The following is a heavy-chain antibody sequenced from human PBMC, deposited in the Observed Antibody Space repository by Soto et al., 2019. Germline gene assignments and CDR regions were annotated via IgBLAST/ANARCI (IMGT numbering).Heavy chain of an antibody. V-gene: IGHV3-30-3*01. CDR3: ASSFRYNYGMDV. CDR2: ISYDGSNK. CDR1: GFTFSSYA. Sequence: PGGSLRLSCAASGFTFSSYAMHWVRKAPGKGLEWVAVISYDGSNKYYADSVKGRFTISRDNSKNTLYLQMNSLRAEDTAVYYCASSFRYNYGMDVWGQGTTVTVSS. D-gene: IGHD3-9*01. J-gene: IGHJ6*02.